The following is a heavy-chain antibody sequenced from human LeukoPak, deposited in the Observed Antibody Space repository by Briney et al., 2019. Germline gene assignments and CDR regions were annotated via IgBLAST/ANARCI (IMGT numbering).Heavy chain of an antibody. V-gene: IGHV4-61*02. CDR3: ARQYSSSWWEDY. Sequence: PSETLSLTCTVSGGSISSGSYYWSWIRQPAGKGLEWIGRIYTSGSTNYNPSLKSRVTISVDTSKNQFSLKLSSVTAADTAVYYCARQYSSSWWEDYWGQGTLVTVSS. D-gene: IGHD6-13*01. CDR1: GGSISSGSYY. J-gene: IGHJ4*02. CDR2: IYTSGST.